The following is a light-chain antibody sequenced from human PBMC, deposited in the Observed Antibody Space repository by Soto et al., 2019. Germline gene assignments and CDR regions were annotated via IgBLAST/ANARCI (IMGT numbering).Light chain of an antibody. CDR1: QSVSLS. J-gene: IGKJ1*01. Sequence: EIVLTQSPATLSVSLGDSATLSCRAGQSVSLSLAWYQMRPGQPPRLLIYGASTRATDIPARFRGTGSGTDFTLTLSSLQSEDFAVYFCQQYHIWPSWTFGQGTKVELK. CDR2: GAS. CDR3: QQYHIWPSWT. V-gene: IGKV3-15*01.